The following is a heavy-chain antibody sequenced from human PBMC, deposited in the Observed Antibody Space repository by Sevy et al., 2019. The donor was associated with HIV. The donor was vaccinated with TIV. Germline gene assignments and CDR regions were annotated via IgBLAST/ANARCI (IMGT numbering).Heavy chain of an antibody. V-gene: IGHV3-15*01. CDR3: TTGGSLFQH. J-gene: IGHJ1*01. CDR1: GFTFSKVW. Sequence: GGSLRLSCAASGFTFSKVWMSWVRQAPGKGREWVGHIKSKTDGGTTDYAAPVRGRFTISRDDSKNTLSLQMNSLKTEDTAVYYCTTGGSLFQHWGQGTLVTVSS. CDR2: IKSKTDGGTT. D-gene: IGHD3-16*01.